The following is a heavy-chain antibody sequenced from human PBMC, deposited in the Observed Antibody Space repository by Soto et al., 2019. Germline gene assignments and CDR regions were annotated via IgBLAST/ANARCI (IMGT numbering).Heavy chain of an antibody. CDR3: AKDWAGGGYSVLYMDG. CDR2: ISGSGGST. V-gene: IGHV3-23*01. J-gene: IGHJ6*03. Sequence: GGSLRLSCAASGFTFSSYAMSWVRQAPGKGLEWVSAISGSGGSTYYADSVKGRFTISRDNSKNTLYLQMNSLRAEDTAVYYCAKDWAGGGYSVLYMDGGGEGTTVTVSS. D-gene: IGHD5-12*01. CDR1: GFTFSSYA.